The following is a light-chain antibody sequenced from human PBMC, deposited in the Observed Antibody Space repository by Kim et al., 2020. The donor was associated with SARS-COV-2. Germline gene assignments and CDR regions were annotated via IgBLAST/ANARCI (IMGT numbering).Light chain of an antibody. CDR3: QQYNSYPLT. V-gene: IGKV1-5*03. J-gene: IGKJ4*01. Sequence: ISSWLAWYQQKPGKAPKLLIYKASSLESGVPSRFNGSGSGTEFTLTISSLQPDDFATYYCQQYNSYPLTFGGGTKVDIK. CDR2: KAS. CDR1: ISSW.